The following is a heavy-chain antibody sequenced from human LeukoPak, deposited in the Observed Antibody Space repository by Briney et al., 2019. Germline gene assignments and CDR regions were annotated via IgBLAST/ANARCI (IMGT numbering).Heavy chain of an antibody. V-gene: IGHV1-18*01. Sequence: ASVKVSCKASGYTFTSYGISWVRQAPGQGLEWMGWISAYNGNTNYAQKLQGRVTMTTDKSTSTAYMELRSLRSDDTAVYYCARNRLWFGELFQPYYYGMDVWGQGTTVTVSS. D-gene: IGHD3-10*01. J-gene: IGHJ6*02. CDR1: GYTFTSYG. CDR3: ARNRLWFGELFQPYYYGMDV. CDR2: ISAYNGNT.